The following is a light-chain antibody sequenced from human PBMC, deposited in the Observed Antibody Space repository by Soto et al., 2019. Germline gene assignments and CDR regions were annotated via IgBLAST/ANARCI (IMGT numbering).Light chain of an antibody. J-gene: IGKJ5*01. CDR2: GAS. Sequence: EIVLTQSPGTLSLSPGERATLSCRASQSVSSSYLAWYQQKPSQAPRLLIYGASSRATGIPDRFSGSGSGTDFTLNISRLEPEDFAVYYCQQYGSSSITCGQGTRWRL. CDR1: QSVSSSY. CDR3: QQYGSSSIT. V-gene: IGKV3-20*01.